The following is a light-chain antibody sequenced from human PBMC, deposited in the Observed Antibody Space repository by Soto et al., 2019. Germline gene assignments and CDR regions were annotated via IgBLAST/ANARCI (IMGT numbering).Light chain of an antibody. CDR1: TNDIAVYNY. CDR2: DVT. CDR3: SSYRSGSTTVV. Sequence: QSVLTQPASVSGSPGQSITISCTGTTNDIAVYNYVAWYQQHPGKAPNLMIYDVTTRPSGVSDRFSGSKSGDTASLTISGLQAEDEAIYYCSSYRSGSTTVVFGGGTKVTVL. V-gene: IGLV2-14*03. J-gene: IGLJ3*02.